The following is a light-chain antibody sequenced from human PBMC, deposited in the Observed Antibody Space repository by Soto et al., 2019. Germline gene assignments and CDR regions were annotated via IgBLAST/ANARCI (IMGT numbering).Light chain of an antibody. V-gene: IGLV2-14*01. CDR3: SSYTSISTYV. CDR2: EVS. Sequence: QSALTQPASVSGSPGQSITISCTGTNSDVGGYNYVSWYQQHPGKAPELMIYEVSHRPSGVSNRFSGSKSDNTASLTISGLLAEDEADYYCSSYTSISTYVFGTGTKLTVL. CDR1: NSDVGGYNY. J-gene: IGLJ1*01.